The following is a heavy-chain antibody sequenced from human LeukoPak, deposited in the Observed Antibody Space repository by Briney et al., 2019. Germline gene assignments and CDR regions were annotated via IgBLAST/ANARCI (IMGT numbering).Heavy chain of an antibody. CDR3: ARDRVQWLVQFDAFDI. J-gene: IGHJ3*02. V-gene: IGHV4-4*07. D-gene: IGHD6-19*01. Sequence: SETLSLTCTVSGGSISNFYWSWIRQPAGKGLEWIGRIYAGGSTNYNPSLKGRVTLSVDTSKNQFSLKLSSVTAADTAVYYCARDRVQWLVQFDAFDIWGQGTMVTVSS. CDR2: IYAGGST. CDR1: GGSISNFY.